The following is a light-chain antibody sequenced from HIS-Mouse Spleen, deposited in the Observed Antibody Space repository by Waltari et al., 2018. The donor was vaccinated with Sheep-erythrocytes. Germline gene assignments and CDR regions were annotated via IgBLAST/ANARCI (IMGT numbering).Light chain of an antibody. V-gene: IGKV1-17*01. CDR2: AAS. CDR1: QSISSY. Sequence: DIQMTQSPSSLSASVGDRVTITCRASQSISSYLNWYQQKPGKAPKLLIYAASSLQSGVPSRFSGSGSGTDFTITISSLQPEDFATYYCLQHNSYPRTFGQGTKVEIK. J-gene: IGKJ1*01. CDR3: LQHNSYPRT.